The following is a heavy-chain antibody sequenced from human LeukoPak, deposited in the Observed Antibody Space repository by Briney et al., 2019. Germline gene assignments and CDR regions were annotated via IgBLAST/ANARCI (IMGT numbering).Heavy chain of an antibody. CDR1: GFTLSSTG. CDR3: AKDFWGFSFGY. Sequence: GGYLRLSCAASGFTLSSTGMAWVRQAPGKGLEWVSAMNGGNDGTHYADSVKGRFTISRDNSKNMLYLQMNSLRAEDTALYYCAKDFWGFSFGYWGQGTLVTVSS. J-gene: IGHJ4*02. D-gene: IGHD7-27*01. V-gene: IGHV3-23*01. CDR2: MNGGNDGT.